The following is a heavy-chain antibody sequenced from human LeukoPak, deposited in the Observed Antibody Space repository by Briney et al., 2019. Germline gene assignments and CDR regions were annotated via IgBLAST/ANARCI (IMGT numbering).Heavy chain of an antibody. J-gene: IGHJ4*02. D-gene: IGHD1-7*01. Sequence: GGSLRLSCAASGFNFSTYGIHWVRQAPGKGLEWVSAISGSGGSTYYADSVKGRFTISRDNSKNTLYLQMNSLRAEDTAVYYCAKDLTGTTGYWGQGTLVTVSS. CDR3: AKDLTGTTGY. V-gene: IGHV3-23*01. CDR2: ISGSGGST. CDR1: GFNFSTYG.